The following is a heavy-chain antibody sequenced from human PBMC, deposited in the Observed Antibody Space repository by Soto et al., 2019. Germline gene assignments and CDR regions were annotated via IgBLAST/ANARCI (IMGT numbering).Heavy chain of an antibody. CDR1: GYTFTSYG. J-gene: IGHJ6*02. D-gene: IGHD3-3*01. V-gene: IGHV1-18*01. Sequence: EASVKVSCKASGYTFTSYGISWVRQAPGQGLEWMGWISAYNGNTNYAQKLQGRVTMTTDTSTSTAYMELRSLRSDDTAVYYCARGGGTKLRFLEWLSQEAHGMDVWGQGTTVTVSS. CDR3: ARGGGTKLRFLEWLSQEAHGMDV. CDR2: ISAYNGNT.